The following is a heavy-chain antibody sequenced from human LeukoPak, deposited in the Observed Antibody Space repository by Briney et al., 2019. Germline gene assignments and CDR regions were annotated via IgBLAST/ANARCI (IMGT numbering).Heavy chain of an antibody. V-gene: IGHV3-23*01. CDR3: AKVWASQLVAGHYYFDY. CDR1: GFTFSSYA. J-gene: IGHJ4*02. Sequence: GGSLRLSCAASGFTFSSYAMSWVRQAPGKGLEWVSAISGSGGSTYYADSVKGRFTISRDNSKNTLYLQMNSLRAEGTAVYYCAKVWASQLVAGHYYFDYWGQGTLVTVSS. D-gene: IGHD6-6*01. CDR2: ISGSGGST.